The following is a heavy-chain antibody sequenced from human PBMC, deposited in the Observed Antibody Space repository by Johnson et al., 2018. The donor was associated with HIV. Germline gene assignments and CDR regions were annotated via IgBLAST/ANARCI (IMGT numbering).Heavy chain of an antibody. CDR3: ARDRGYCTNGVCYYDAFDI. CDR2: FSSRGGP. Sequence: VQLVESGGGLIQPGGSLRLSCAASGFTLSSYYMSWVRQAPGKGLEWVSLFSSRGGPYYADSVKGRFTISRDNAKNSLYLQMNSLRAEDTAVYYCARDRGYCTNGVCYYDAFDIWGQGTMVTVS. V-gene: IGHV3-53*01. D-gene: IGHD2-8*01. J-gene: IGHJ3*02. CDR1: GFTLSSYY.